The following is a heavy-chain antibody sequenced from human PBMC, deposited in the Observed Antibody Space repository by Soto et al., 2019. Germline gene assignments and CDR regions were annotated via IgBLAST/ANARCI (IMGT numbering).Heavy chain of an antibody. Sequence: SETLSLTCTVSGGSISSYYWSWIRQPPGKGLEWIGYIYCSGSTNYNPSLKSRVTISVDTSKNQFSLKLSSVTAADTAVYYCARVNTIFGVVTNWFDPWGQGTLVTVSS. V-gene: IGHV4-59*01. CDR3: ARVNTIFGVVTNWFDP. D-gene: IGHD3-3*01. J-gene: IGHJ5*02. CDR1: GGSISSYY. CDR2: IYCSGST.